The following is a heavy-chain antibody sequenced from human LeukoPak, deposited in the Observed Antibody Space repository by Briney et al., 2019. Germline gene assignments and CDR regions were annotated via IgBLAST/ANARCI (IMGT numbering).Heavy chain of an antibody. CDR3: ARDKMRLLDYGSGSYDY. CDR1: GYTFTTYY. Sequence: ASVKVSCKASGYTFTTYYMHWVRQAPGQGLEWMGIINPSGGSTSNAQKFQGRVTMTRDTSTSTVYMELSSLRSEDTAVYYCARDKMRLLDYGSGSYDYWGQGTLVTVSS. D-gene: IGHD3-10*01. CDR2: INPSGGST. V-gene: IGHV1-46*01. J-gene: IGHJ4*02.